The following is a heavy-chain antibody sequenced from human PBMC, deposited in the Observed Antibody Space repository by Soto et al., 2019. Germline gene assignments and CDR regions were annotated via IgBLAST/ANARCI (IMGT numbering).Heavy chain of an antibody. V-gene: IGHV3-30*18. CDR3: WKIKRGSHLGGGGASGLYGMDV. D-gene: IGHD3-16*01. CDR2: ISYDVSNK. CDR1: GFTFSSYG. J-gene: IGHJ6*02. Sequence: QVQLVESGGGVVQPGRSLRLSCAASGFTFSSYGMHWVRQAPGKGLEWVAVISYDVSNKYYADSVNGRFTISRDKSKNPLYLQINTLETEGPAVVYWWKIKRGSHLGGGGASGLYGMDVWGQGTTVTVSS.